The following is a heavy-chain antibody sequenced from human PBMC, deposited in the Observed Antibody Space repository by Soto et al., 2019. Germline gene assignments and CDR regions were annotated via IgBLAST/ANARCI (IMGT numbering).Heavy chain of an antibody. Sequence: GGSLRLSCAASGFIFSNYAMNWVRQAPGKGLEWVSVIRGSGDGTSYADSVKGRFTISRDNSKNTLYLQMNSLRAEDTAIYYCARGRAAPRYVRGSFDCWGQGTLVTVSS. J-gene: IGHJ4*02. CDR1: GFIFSNYA. V-gene: IGHV3-23*01. D-gene: IGHD3-16*01. CDR2: IRGSGDGT. CDR3: ARGRAAPRYVRGSFDC.